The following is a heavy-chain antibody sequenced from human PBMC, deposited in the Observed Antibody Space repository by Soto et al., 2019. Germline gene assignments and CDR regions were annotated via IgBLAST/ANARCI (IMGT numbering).Heavy chain of an antibody. CDR2: IYYSGST. Sequence: PSETLSLTCTVSGGSISSCYWSWIRQPPGKGQERVGYIYYSGSTNYNPSLKSLVTVSGDTSKTQYSLKLSSVTAADTDVYYCARAPDRRYGHPYFDYWGQGTLVTVSS. CDR3: ARAPDRRYGHPYFDY. J-gene: IGHJ4*02. V-gene: IGHV4-59*08. CDR1: GGSISSCY. D-gene: IGHD5-18*01.